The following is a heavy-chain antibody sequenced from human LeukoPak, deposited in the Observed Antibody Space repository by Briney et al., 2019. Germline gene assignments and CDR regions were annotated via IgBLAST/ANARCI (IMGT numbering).Heavy chain of an antibody. D-gene: IGHD3-16*01. CDR1: VGSVSTSLHY. V-gene: IGHV4-39*01. Sequence: PSETLSLTCTVSVGSVSTSLHYWGWIRQPPGQGLEWIGTTYFTGNTYYNPSLQSRVNISIDTSKNQLFLRLGSVTAADTAVYYCASHLGRDVFDYWGQGVLVAVSS. CDR3: ASHLGRDVFDY. J-gene: IGHJ4*02. CDR2: TYFTGNT.